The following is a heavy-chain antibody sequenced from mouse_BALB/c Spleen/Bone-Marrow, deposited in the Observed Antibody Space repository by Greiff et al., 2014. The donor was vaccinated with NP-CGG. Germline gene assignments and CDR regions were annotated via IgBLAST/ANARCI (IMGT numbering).Heavy chain of an antibody. J-gene: IGHJ4*01. CDR2: ISDGGTYT. Sequence: VQLKESGGDLVKPGGSLKLSCAAPGFTFSDFYMFWFRQTPEKRLEWVATISDGGTYTYYPDSVKGRFTISRDNAKNNLYLQMSSLKSEDTAMYYCARSGERYGAMDYWGQGTSVTVSS. CDR3: ARSGERYGAMDY. V-gene: IGHV5-4*02. CDR1: GFTFSDFY. D-gene: IGHD1-1*02.